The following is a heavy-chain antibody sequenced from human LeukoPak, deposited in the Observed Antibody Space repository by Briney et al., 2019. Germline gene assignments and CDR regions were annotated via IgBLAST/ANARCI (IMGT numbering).Heavy chain of an antibody. Sequence: ASVKVSCKASGYTCTGYYMHWVRQAPGQGLEWMGWINPNSGGTNYAQKFQGRVTMTRDTSISTAYMELSRLRSDDTAVYYCAYRYCSSTSCYLDYWGQGTLVTVSS. J-gene: IGHJ4*02. CDR1: GYTCTGYY. D-gene: IGHD2-2*01. CDR2: INPNSGGT. CDR3: AYRYCSSTSCYLDY. V-gene: IGHV1-2*02.